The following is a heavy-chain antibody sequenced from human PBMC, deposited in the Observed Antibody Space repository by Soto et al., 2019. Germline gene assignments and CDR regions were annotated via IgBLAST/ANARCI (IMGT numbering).Heavy chain of an antibody. J-gene: IGHJ4*02. CDR1: GFTFSSYA. CDR2: ISYDGSNK. CDR3: ARVPDCSGGSCYSGDY. Sequence: QVQLVESGGGVVQPGRSLRLSSAASGFTFSSYAMHWVRQAPGKGLEWVAVISYDGSNKYYADSVKGRFTISRDNSKNTLYLQMNSLRAEDTAVYYCARVPDCSGGSCYSGDYWGQGTLVTVSS. D-gene: IGHD2-15*01. V-gene: IGHV3-30-3*01.